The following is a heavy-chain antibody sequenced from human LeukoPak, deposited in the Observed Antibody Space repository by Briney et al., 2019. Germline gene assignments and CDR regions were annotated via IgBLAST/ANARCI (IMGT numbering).Heavy chain of an antibody. D-gene: IGHD1-1*01. Sequence: ASVKVSCKASGNTFTGYYMHWVRQGPGQGLEWMGWINPNSGVTNYAQKFQDRVTMTRDTSISTAYMELSRLRSDDTGVYYCATSTGTTCSDYWGQGTLVTVSS. CDR3: ATSTGTTCSDY. J-gene: IGHJ4*02. CDR1: GNTFTGYY. V-gene: IGHV1-2*02. CDR2: INPNSGVT.